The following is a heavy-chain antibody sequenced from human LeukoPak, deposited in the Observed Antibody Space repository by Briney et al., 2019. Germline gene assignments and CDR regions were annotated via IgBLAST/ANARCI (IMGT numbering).Heavy chain of an antibody. CDR3: VTCSSTSCYKTDY. D-gene: IGHD2-2*02. Sequence: PGGSLRLSCAASGFTFSDYYMNWIRQAPGKGLEWVSSISSGSSYIYYADSVKGRFTISRDNAKNSLYLQMNSLRAEDTAVYYCVTCSSTSCYKTDYWGQGTLVTVSS. J-gene: IGHJ4*02. CDR1: GFTFSDYY. CDR2: ISSGSSYI. V-gene: IGHV3-11*06.